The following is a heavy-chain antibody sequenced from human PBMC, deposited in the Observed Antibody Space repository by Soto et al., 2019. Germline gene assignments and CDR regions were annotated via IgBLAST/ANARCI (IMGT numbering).Heavy chain of an antibody. Sequence: PGGSLRLSCAASGFTFSSYGMHWVRQAPGKGLEWVAVISYDGSNKYYADSVKGRFTISRDNSKNTLYLQMNSLRAEDTAVYYCAKGYCSGGSCYSDYFDYWGQGTLVTVSS. D-gene: IGHD2-15*01. CDR2: ISYDGSNK. CDR3: AKGYCSGGSCYSDYFDY. V-gene: IGHV3-30*18. CDR1: GFTFSSYG. J-gene: IGHJ4*02.